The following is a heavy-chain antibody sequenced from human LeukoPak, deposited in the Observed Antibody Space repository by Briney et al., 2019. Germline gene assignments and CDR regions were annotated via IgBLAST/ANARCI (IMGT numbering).Heavy chain of an antibody. V-gene: IGHV4-30-2*01. CDR2: IYHSGST. Sequence: TSETLSLTCTVSGGSISSGGYYWSWIRQPPGKGLEWIGYIYHSGSTYYNPSLKSRVTISVDRSKNQFSLKLSSVTAADTAVYYCARDGQGSRWSHFDYWGQGTLVTVSS. CDR1: GGSISSGGYY. CDR3: ARDGQGSRWSHFDY. J-gene: IGHJ4*02. D-gene: IGHD6-13*01.